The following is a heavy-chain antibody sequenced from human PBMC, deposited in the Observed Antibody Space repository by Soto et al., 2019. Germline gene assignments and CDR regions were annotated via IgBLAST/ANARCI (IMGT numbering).Heavy chain of an antibody. V-gene: IGHV1-2*02. CDR2: INPNSGGT. Sequence: GASVKVSCKASGYTFTGYYMHWVRQAPGQGLEWMGWINPNSGGTNYAQKFQGRVIMTSDTSISTAYMELSRLRSDDTAVYYCARDGDAGIAAAGTSGRLSPYYYYGMDVWGQGTTVTVSS. CDR3: ARDGDAGIAAAGTSGRLSPYYYYGMDV. J-gene: IGHJ6*02. D-gene: IGHD6-13*01. CDR1: GYTFTGYY.